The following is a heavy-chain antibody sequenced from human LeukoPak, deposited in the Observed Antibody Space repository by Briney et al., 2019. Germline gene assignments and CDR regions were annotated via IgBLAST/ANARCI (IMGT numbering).Heavy chain of an antibody. D-gene: IGHD3-22*01. V-gene: IGHV1-18*01. Sequence: ASVKVSFKASGYIFTIYGINWVRQAPGQGLEWKGWISAYNGNTNYAQKLQGRVTMTTDTSTSTAYMELRSLRSDDTAVYYCARGLVIHYYDSSGYYYYFDYWGQGTLVTVSS. CDR1: GYIFTIYG. CDR2: ISAYNGNT. J-gene: IGHJ4*02. CDR3: ARGLVIHYYDSSGYYYYFDY.